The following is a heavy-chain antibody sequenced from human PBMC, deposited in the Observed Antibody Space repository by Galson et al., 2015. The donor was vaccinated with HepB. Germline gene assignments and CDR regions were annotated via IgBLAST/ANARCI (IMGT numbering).Heavy chain of an antibody. CDR2: ISSSSSYI. CDR1: GFTFSRYS. Sequence: SLRLSCAASGFTFSRYSMNWVRQAPGKGLEWVSSISSSSSYIYYADSVKGRFTISRGNAKNSLYLQMNSLRAEDTAVYYCASLLAYCGGDCYSNYYYYGMDVWGQGTTVTVS. J-gene: IGHJ6*02. V-gene: IGHV3-21*01. D-gene: IGHD2-21*02. CDR3: ASLLAYCGGDCYSNYYYYGMDV.